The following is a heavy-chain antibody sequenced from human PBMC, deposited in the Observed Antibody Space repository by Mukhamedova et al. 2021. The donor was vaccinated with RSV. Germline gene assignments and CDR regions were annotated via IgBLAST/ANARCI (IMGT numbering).Heavy chain of an antibody. D-gene: IGHD3-16*01. CDR2: IMTSGTT. J-gene: IGHJ4*02. V-gene: IGHV3-48*02. Sequence: VRQAPGKGLEWISYIMTSGTTSYADSVKGRFTISRDNAKNSLYLQMNSLRDEDTAVYYCVRDLAYAFANWGQGTRGTVSS. CDR3: VRDLAYAFAN.